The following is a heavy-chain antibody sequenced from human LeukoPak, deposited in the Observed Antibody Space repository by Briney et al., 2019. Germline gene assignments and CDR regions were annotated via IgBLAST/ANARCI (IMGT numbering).Heavy chain of an antibody. CDR3: ARAYYYDSSGYYIIDY. CDR2: IYSSGST. CDR1: GGSISSYF. V-gene: IGHV4-59*01. J-gene: IGHJ4*02. D-gene: IGHD3-22*01. Sequence: SETLSLTCTVSGGSISSYFRTWIRQPPGRGLEWIGYIYSSGSTSYNPSLKSRVTISVDTSKNQFSLKLNSVTAADTAVYYCARAYYYDSSGYYIIDYWGQGTLVTVSS.